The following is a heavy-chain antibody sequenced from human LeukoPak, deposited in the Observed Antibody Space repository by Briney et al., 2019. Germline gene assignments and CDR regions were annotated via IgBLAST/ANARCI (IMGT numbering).Heavy chain of an antibody. CDR2: IYYSGTT. Sequence: SETLSLTCTVSGGSISSYYWSWIRQPPGKGLEWIGYIYYSGTTNYNPSLKSRVTISVDTSKNQFSLKLSSVTAADTAVYYCARYSSSSEFDPWGQGTLVTVSS. CDR3: ARYSSSSEFDP. CDR1: GGSISSYY. J-gene: IGHJ5*02. D-gene: IGHD6-6*01. V-gene: IGHV4-59*12.